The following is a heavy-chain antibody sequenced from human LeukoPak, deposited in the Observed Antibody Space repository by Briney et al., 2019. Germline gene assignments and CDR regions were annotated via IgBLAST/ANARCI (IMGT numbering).Heavy chain of an antibody. CDR1: GYTLTSYD. CDR2: ITPNSGNT. Sequence: EASVKVSCKASGYTLTSYDINWVRQATGQGLEWMGWITPNSGNTGYAQQFQGRVLITRDTSISTAYMELSSLRSEDTAVYYCVRGTHCSSTSCLGGIDPWGQGTLVTVSS. J-gene: IGHJ5*02. CDR3: VRGTHCSSTSCLGGIDP. D-gene: IGHD2-2*01. V-gene: IGHV1-8*03.